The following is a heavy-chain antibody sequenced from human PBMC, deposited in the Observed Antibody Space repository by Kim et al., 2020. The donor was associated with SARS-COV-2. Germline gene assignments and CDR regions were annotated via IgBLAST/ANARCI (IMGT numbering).Heavy chain of an antibody. CDR1: GGSVSSGSYY. CDR3: ASILFSSGWYVLDY. J-gene: IGHJ4*01. V-gene: IGHV4-61*01. D-gene: IGHD6-19*01. CDR2: IYYSGST. Sequence: SETLSLTCTVSGGSVSSGSYYWSWIRQPSGKGLEWIGYIYYSGSTNYSPSLKSRVTISVDTSKNQFSLKLSSVTAADTAVYYCASILFSSGWYVLDYWG.